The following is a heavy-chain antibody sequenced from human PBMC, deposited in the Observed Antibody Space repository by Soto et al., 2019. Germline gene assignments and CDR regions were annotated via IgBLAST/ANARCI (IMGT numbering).Heavy chain of an antibody. CDR2: ISGSGDGT. CDR3: AARITATTGLDY. CDR1: GFTFSSFA. V-gene: IGHV3-23*01. Sequence: GGSLRLSCTASGFTFSSFAMHWVRQAPGKGPDWVSGISGSGDGTYYADSVKGRFTISRDNSKNTLYLQVNSLRAEDTAVYYCAARITATTGLDYWGQGILVTVSS. J-gene: IGHJ4*02. D-gene: IGHD1-7*01.